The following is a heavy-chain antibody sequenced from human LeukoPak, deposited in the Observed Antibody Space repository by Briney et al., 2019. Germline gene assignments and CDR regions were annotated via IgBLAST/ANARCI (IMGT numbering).Heavy chain of an antibody. J-gene: IGHJ4*02. CDR3: AYGNYVWGSYRYTSPFDY. CDR2: ISGSGGST. Sequence: PGGSLRLSCAASGFTFSSYAMSWVRQAPGKGLEGVSAISGSGGSTYYADSVKGRFTISRDNSKNTLYLQMNSLRAEDTAVYYCAYGNYVWGSYRYTSPFDYWGQGTLVTVSS. CDR1: GFTFSSYA. V-gene: IGHV3-23*01. D-gene: IGHD3-16*02.